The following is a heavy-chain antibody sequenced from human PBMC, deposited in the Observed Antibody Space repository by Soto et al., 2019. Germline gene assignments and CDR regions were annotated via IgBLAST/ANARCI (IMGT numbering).Heavy chain of an antibody. V-gene: IGHV4-59*01. CDR1: GGSISSYC. D-gene: IGHD2-21*01. CDR2: IYYSGST. Sequence: SETLSLTCTVSGGSISSYCWSWIRQPPGKGLEWIGYIYYSGSTNYNPSLKSRVTISVDTSKNQFSLKLSSVTAADTAVYYCARDRAYCGGECFGVVYYYYGMDVWGQGTTVTVSS. J-gene: IGHJ6*02. CDR3: ARDRAYCGGECFGVVYYYYGMDV.